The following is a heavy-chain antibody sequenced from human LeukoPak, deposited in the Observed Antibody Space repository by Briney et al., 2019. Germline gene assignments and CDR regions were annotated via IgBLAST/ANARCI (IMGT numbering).Heavy chain of an antibody. J-gene: IGHJ3*02. V-gene: IGHV4-39*01. CDR3: ARLGTYYYDSSGYPDI. CDR2: IYYSGST. Sequence: SETLSLTCTVSGGSISSSSYYWGWIRQPPGKGLEWIGRIYYSGSTYYNPSLKSRVTISVDTSKNQFSLKLSSVTAADTAVYYCARLGTYYYDSSGYPDIWGQGTMVTVSS. D-gene: IGHD3-22*01. CDR1: GGSISSSSYY.